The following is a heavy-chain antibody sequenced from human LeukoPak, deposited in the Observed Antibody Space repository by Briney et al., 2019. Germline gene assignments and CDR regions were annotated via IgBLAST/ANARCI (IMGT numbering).Heavy chain of an antibody. CDR1: GGSISSYY. CDR2: IYYSGST. Sequence: NTSGTLSLTCTASGGSISSYYWSWIRQPPGKGLEWIGSIYYSGSTNYNPSLKRGVTISVDTSTNHFFLKLSTVPAAETAVYYYASYSYYYDCSGYLDYWGQGTMVTVSS. V-gene: IGHV4-59*01. CDR3: ASYSYYYDCSGYLDY. J-gene: IGHJ4*02. D-gene: IGHD3-22*01.